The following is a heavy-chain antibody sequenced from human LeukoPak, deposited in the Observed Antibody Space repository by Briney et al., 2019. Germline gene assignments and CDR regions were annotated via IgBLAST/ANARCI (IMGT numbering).Heavy chain of an antibody. J-gene: IGHJ4*02. V-gene: IGHV4-4*02. CDR3: ARHCSGDCFRAFDY. Sequence: SETLSLTCAVSGFSISENRHWSWVRQPPGKGLEWIGEIHHNGKSDYNPSLKSRVTISVDKSKNELSLNLRSVTAADTAVYYCARHCSGDCFRAFDYWGQGLSVIVSS. D-gene: IGHD2-21*02. CDR2: IHHNGKS. CDR1: GFSISENRH.